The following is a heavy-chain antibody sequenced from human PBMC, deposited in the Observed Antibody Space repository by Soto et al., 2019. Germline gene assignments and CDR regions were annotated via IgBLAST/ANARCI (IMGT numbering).Heavy chain of an antibody. CDR1: DDSINSDKYY. D-gene: IGHD5-12*01. J-gene: IGHJ4*02. V-gene: IGHV4-39*01. CDR2: IYYRDNA. Sequence: QLQLQESGPGLVKPSETLSLTCSVSDDSINSDKYYWCWIRQPPGKVLEWIGSIYYRDNAYYNPSLRTRVTISLDKSKSQFSRKLNSVTAADSAVYFWSRLEGLATISYYFDFWGPGAMVTVSS. CDR3: SRLEGLATISYYFDF.